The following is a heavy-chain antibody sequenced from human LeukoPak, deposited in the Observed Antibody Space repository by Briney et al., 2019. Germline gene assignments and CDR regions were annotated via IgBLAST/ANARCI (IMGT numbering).Heavy chain of an antibody. D-gene: IGHD5-18*01. CDR3: ARDAVDTANAV. V-gene: IGHV3-74*01. J-gene: IGHJ6*02. Sequence: GGSLRLSCAASGFTFSSYWMHWVRQAPGKGLVWVSHINSDGSITSYADSVKGRFTISRDNAKNTLYLQMNSLRAKDTAVYYCARDAVDTANAVWGQGTTVTVSS. CDR1: GFTFSSYW. CDR2: INSDGSIT.